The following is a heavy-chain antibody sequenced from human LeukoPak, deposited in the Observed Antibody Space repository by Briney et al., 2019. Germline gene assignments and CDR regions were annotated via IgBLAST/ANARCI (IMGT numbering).Heavy chain of an antibody. CDR1: GGSISSFY. CDR2: IYYRGNT. J-gene: IGHJ2*01. CDR3: ARDLDNGGSSIWYFDL. Sequence: PSETLSLTCTVSGGSISSFYWSWIRQPPGKGLEWLGYIYYRGNTQYNPFLKSRVTISVDTYKNQFSLRLTSVTAADTAVYYCARDLDNGGSSIWYFDLWGRGTLVTVSS. V-gene: IGHV4-59*01. D-gene: IGHD4-23*01.